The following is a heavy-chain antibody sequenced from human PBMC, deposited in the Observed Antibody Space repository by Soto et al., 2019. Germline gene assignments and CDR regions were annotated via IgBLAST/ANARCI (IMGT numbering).Heavy chain of an antibody. Sequence: QITLKESGPTLLKPTETLTLTCTFSGFSFTTGGVGVGWIRQPPGTALEWLALIYWNEDKLYSPSLKTRLTITNDTSKNHVVLTMANMDPVDTGTYFLARVDTAIIHDAFDIWGQGTLVTVSS. CDR2: IYWNEDK. V-gene: IGHV2-5*01. D-gene: IGHD5-18*01. CDR1: GFSFTTGGVG. CDR3: ARVDTAIIHDAFDI. J-gene: IGHJ3*02.